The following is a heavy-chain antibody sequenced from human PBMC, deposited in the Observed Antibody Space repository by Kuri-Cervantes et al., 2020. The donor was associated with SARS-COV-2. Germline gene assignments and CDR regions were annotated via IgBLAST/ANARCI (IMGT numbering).Heavy chain of an antibody. J-gene: IGHJ4*02. D-gene: IGHD2-15*01. CDR1: EFSIIDNY. V-gene: IGHV3-23*01. CDR2: LGGSGDVT. CDR3: AKLFGVVVAGTLDY. Sequence: GGSLRLSCAASEFSIIDNYMSWVRQAPGKGLEWVSGLGGSGDVTYYADSVKGRFTISRDNSKNTLYLQMNSLRAEDTAIYYCAKLFGVVVAGTLDYWGQGALVTVSS.